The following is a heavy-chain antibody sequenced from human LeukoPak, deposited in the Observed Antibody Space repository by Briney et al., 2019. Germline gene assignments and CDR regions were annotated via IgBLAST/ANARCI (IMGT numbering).Heavy chain of an antibody. Sequence: SVKVSCKASGGTFSSYAISWVRQAPGQGLEWMGRIIPIFGIANYAQKFQGRVTITADKSTSTAYMELSSLRSEDTAVYYCARGRYYYDSSGYYYVDDDYWGQGILVTVSS. J-gene: IGHJ4*02. CDR2: IIPIFGIA. CDR3: ARGRYYYDSSGYYYVDDDY. CDR1: GGTFSSYA. V-gene: IGHV1-69*04. D-gene: IGHD3-22*01.